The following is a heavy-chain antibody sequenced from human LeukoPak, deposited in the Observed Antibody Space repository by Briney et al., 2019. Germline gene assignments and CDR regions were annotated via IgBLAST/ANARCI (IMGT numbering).Heavy chain of an antibody. J-gene: IGHJ4*02. Sequence: GGSLRLSCAASGLTFSNIWMTWVRQDPGKGLEGVSAISGSGGSTYYADSVKGRFTISRDNSKNTLYLQMNSLRAEDTAVYYCAKVPPVGATQFDYWGQGTLVTVSS. CDR3: AKVPPVGATQFDY. CDR1: GLTFSNIW. D-gene: IGHD1-26*01. CDR2: ISGSGGST. V-gene: IGHV3-23*01.